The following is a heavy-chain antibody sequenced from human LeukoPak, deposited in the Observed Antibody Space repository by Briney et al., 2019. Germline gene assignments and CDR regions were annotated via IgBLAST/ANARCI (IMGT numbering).Heavy chain of an antibody. V-gene: IGHV1-69*13. CDR1: GLSLTHDG. J-gene: IGHJ4*02. D-gene: IGHD5-18*01. CDR3: ARWSSYPDY. CDR2: IIPIFGTA. Sequence: SVKVSCKASGLSLTHDGISWVRQAPGQGLEWMGGIIPIFGTANYAQKFQGRVTITADESTSTAYMELSSLRSEDTAVYYCARWSSYPDYWGQGTLVTVSS.